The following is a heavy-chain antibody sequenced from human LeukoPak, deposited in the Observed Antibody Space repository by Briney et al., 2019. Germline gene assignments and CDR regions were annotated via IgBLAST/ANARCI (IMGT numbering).Heavy chain of an antibody. CDR3: ARLDSSSWYDGVGYFDY. CDR1: GFTFSSYS. J-gene: IGHJ4*02. Sequence: PGGSLRLSCAASGFTFSSYSMNWVRQAPGKGLEGVSSISSSSSYIYYADSVKGRFTISRDNAKNSLYLQMNSLRAEDTAVYYCARLDSSSWYDGVGYFDYWGQGTLVTVSS. CDR2: ISSSSSYI. D-gene: IGHD6-13*01. V-gene: IGHV3-21*01.